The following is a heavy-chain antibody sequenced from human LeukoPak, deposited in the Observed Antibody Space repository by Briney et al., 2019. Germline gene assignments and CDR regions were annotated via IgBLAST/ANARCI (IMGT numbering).Heavy chain of an antibody. CDR2: IYYSGTT. Sequence: KTSETLSLTCTVSGGSISSSSYYWGWIRQPPGKGLEWIGSIYYSGTTYYNPSLKSLFTISVDTSKNQFSLKLSSVTAADTALYYCARLQYYYDSRGYLSYYLDYWGQGTPVTVSS. CDR1: GGSISSSSYY. J-gene: IGHJ4*02. V-gene: IGHV4-39*01. CDR3: ARLQYYYDSRGYLSYYLDY. D-gene: IGHD3-22*01.